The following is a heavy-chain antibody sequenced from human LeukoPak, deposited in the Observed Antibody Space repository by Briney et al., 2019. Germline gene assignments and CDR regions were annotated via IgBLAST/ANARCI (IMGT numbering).Heavy chain of an antibody. J-gene: IGHJ4*02. CDR3: ARDLGYYYDSSGTSAPY. D-gene: IGHD3-22*01. CDR1: GFTFRDYW. V-gene: IGHV3-7*01. Sequence: GGSLRLSCAASGFTFRDYWMSWVRQAPGKGLEWVANIKPDGSEKYYMDSVKGRFTISRDNAKNSLYLQMNSLRAEDTAVYYCARDLGYYYDSSGTSAPYWGQGTLVTVSS. CDR2: IKPDGSEK.